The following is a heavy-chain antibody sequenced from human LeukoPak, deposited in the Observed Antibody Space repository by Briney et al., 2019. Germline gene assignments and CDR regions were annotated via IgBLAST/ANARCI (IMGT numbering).Heavy chain of an antibody. V-gene: IGHV3-23*01. J-gene: IGHJ4*02. D-gene: IGHD6-6*01. Sequence: GGSLRLSCAASGFTFSSYWMSWMRQAPGKGLEWVSAISGSGGSTYYADSVKGRFTISRDNSKNTLYLQMNSLRAEDTAVYYCAKATYSSSSGSFDYWGQGTLVTVSS. CDR1: GFTFSSYW. CDR3: AKATYSSSSGSFDY. CDR2: ISGSGGST.